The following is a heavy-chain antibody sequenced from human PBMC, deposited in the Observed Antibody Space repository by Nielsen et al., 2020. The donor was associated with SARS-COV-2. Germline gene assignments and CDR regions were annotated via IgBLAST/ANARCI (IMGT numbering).Heavy chain of an antibody. CDR2: IYHSGST. Sequence: SETLSLTCAVSGGSISSSNWWSWVRQPPGKGLEWIGEIYHSGSTNYNPSLKSRVTISVDKSKNQFSLKLSSVTAADTAVYYCAREATQLPHPWAFDIWGQGTMVTVSS. J-gene: IGHJ3*02. D-gene: IGHD2-2*01. CDR3: AREATQLPHPWAFDI. CDR1: GGSISSSNW. V-gene: IGHV4-4*02.